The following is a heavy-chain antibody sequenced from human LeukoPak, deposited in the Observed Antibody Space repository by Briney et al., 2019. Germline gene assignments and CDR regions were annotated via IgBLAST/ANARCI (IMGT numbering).Heavy chain of an antibody. D-gene: IGHD3-22*01. CDR3: AGDGFTYYYDSSGRPSRAEYFQH. CDR2: ISSSSSTI. Sequence: PGGSLRLSCAASGFTFSSYSMNWVRQAPGKGLEWVSYISSSSSTIYYADSVKGRFTISRDNAKNSLYLQMNSLRAEDTAEYYCAGDGFTYYYDSSGRPSRAEYFQHWGQGTLVTVSS. CDR1: GFTFSSYS. V-gene: IGHV3-48*04. J-gene: IGHJ1*01.